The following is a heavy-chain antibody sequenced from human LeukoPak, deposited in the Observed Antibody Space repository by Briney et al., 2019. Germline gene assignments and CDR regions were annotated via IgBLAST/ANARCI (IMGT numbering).Heavy chain of an antibody. Sequence: KPGGSLRLSCAASGFTFSDYYMSWIRQAPGKGLEWVSYISSSGSTIYYADSVEGRFTISRDNAKNSLYLQMNSLRAEDTAVYYCARDRDYVGSRGMDVWGQGTTVTVSS. D-gene: IGHD4-17*01. V-gene: IGHV3-11*01. J-gene: IGHJ6*02. CDR1: GFTFSDYY. CDR3: ARDRDYVGSRGMDV. CDR2: ISSSGSTI.